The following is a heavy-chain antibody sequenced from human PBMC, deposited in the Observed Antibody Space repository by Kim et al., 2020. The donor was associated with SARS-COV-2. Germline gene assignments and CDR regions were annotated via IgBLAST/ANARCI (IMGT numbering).Heavy chain of an antibody. J-gene: IGHJ5*02. CDR1: GGSISSYY. Sequence: SETLSLTCTVSGGSISSYYWSWIRRPPGKGLEWIGYIYYSGSTNYNPSLKSRVTISVDTSKNQFSLKLSSVTAADTAVYYCARVVNYGSGSYWAPSTPYNWFDPWGQGTLVTVSS. CDR3: ARVVNYGSGSYWAPSTPYNWFDP. V-gene: IGHV4-59*01. D-gene: IGHD3-10*01. CDR2: IYYSGST.